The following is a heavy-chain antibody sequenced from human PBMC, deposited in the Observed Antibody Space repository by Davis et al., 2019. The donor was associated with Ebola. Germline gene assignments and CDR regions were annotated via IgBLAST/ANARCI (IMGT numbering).Heavy chain of an antibody. CDR1: GASISWSNW. J-gene: IGHJ4*02. Sequence: PGGSLRLSCAVSGASISWSNWWNWVRQPPGKGLEWIGEISHAGTTTYNPSLKSRVTISVDSSKNHFSLTLNSVTAADTAVYYCVRGELRATSFFDYWGQGALVTVSS. V-gene: IGHV4-4*02. CDR2: ISHAGTT. D-gene: IGHD1-26*01. CDR3: VRGELRATSFFDY.